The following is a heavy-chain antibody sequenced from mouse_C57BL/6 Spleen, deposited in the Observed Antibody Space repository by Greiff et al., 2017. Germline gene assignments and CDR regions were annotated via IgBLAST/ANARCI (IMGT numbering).Heavy chain of an antibody. CDR2: INPYNGGT. V-gene: IGHV1-19*01. Sequence: VQLQQSGPVLVKPGASVKMSCKASGYTFTDYYMNWVKQSHGKSLEWIGVINPYNGGTSYNQKFKGKATLTVDKSSSTAYVELNSRTSEDSAVYYCARGTRGYFDYWGQGTTLTVSS. CDR3: ARGTRGYFDY. CDR1: GYTFTDYY. J-gene: IGHJ2*01. D-gene: IGHD2-14*01.